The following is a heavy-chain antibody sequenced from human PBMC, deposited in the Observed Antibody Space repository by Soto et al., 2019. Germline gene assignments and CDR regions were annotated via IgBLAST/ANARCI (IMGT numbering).Heavy chain of an antibody. Sequence: QVQLQESGPGLVKPSQTLSLTCTVSGGSISSGTSYWPWIRQRPGKGLEWIGYIFYSGSFYYTPSLRGRVMILADTSKNQFTLRLSSVTAADTAVYYCARAPETPSILGVALPYFFDYWGQGALVTVSS. V-gene: IGHV4-31*03. CDR3: ARAPETPSILGVALPYFFDY. D-gene: IGHD3-3*01. CDR2: IFYSGSF. CDR1: GGSISSGTSY. J-gene: IGHJ4*02.